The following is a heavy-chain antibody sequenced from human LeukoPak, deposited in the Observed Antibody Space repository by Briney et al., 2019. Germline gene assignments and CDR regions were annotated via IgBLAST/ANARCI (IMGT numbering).Heavy chain of an antibody. CDR3: ARGLGYFDY. J-gene: IGHJ4*02. CDR2: IYYSGST. CDR1: GGSISSYY. Sequence: SETLSLTCTVSGGSISSYYWSWIRQPPGKGLERIGYIYYSGSTNYDPSLKSRVTISVDTSKNQFSLKLSSVTAADTAVYYCARGLGYFDYWGQGTLVTVSS. V-gene: IGHV4-59*12.